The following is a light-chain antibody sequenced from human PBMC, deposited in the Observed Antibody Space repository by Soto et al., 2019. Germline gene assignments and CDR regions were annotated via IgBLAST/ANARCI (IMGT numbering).Light chain of an antibody. V-gene: IGLV2-14*01. CDR2: EVS. J-gene: IGLJ1*01. CDR3: SSYTSSSTGG. Sequence: QSALTQPASVSGSPGQSITISCTGTSSDVGGYNYVSWYQQHPGKAPKLMIYEVSNRPSGVSNRFSGSKSGNTASLTISGLQAEDEADYYCSSYTSSSTGGFGTWTKVTV. CDR1: SSDVGGYNY.